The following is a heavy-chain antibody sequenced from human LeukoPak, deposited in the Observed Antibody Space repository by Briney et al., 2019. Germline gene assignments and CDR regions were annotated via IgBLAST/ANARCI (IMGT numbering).Heavy chain of an antibody. D-gene: IGHD5-24*01. CDR1: GGSISSGSYY. CDR3: AAGWLQLPHYFDY. V-gene: IGHV4-61*02. Sequence: SQTLSLTCTVSGGSISSGSYYWSWIRQPAGKGLEWIGRIYISGSTYCNPSLKSRITISVDTSKNQFSLKLSSVTAADTAVYYCAAGWLQLPHYFDYWGQGSLVTVSS. J-gene: IGHJ4*02. CDR2: IYISGST.